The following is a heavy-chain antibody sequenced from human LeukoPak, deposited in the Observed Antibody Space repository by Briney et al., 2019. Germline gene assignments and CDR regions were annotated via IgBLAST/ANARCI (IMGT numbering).Heavy chain of an antibody. CDR1: GGSISSSGSY. V-gene: IGHV4-39*07. D-gene: IGHD6-6*01. CDR3: ARVMAARREDLNWFDP. CDR2: VYYSGNT. Sequence: SETLSLTCTVSGGSISSSGSYWGWIRQPPGKGLEWIGSVYYSGNTYNPPLKGRVTISVDTSKNQFSLNLTSVNAADTAIYYCARVMAARREDLNWFDPWGQGTLVTVSS. J-gene: IGHJ5*02.